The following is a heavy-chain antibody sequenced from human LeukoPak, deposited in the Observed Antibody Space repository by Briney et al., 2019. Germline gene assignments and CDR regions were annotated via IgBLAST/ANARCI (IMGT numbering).Heavy chain of an antibody. Sequence: GGSLRLSCAASGFIFSSYGMHWVRQTPGKGLEWVAFIRYDGSIKYYADSVKGRFTISRDNSKNTLYLQMDSLRAEDTAVYYCAKAYSSSWRYMDVWGKGTTVTVSS. D-gene: IGHD6-13*01. CDR2: IRYDGSIK. J-gene: IGHJ6*03. CDR3: AKAYSSSWRYMDV. CDR1: GFIFSSYG. V-gene: IGHV3-30*02.